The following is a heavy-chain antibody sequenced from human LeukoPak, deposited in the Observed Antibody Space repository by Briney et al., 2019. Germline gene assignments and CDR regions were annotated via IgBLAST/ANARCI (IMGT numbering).Heavy chain of an antibody. Sequence: GGSLRLSCAASGFTFSRYSMNWVRQAPGKGLEWVSSISSSSSYIYYADSVRGRFTISRDNAKNSLYLQMNSLRAEDTAVYYCARDHSTRGSPEGIFDYWGQGTLVTVSS. CDR1: GFTFSRYS. CDR2: ISSSSSYI. J-gene: IGHJ4*02. D-gene: IGHD2-15*01. V-gene: IGHV3-21*01. CDR3: ARDHSTRGSPEGIFDY.